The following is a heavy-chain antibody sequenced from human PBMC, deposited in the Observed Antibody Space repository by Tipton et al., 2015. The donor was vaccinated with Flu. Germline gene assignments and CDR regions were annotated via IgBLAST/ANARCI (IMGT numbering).Heavy chain of an antibody. D-gene: IGHD3-10*01. V-gene: IGHV4-59*12. J-gene: IGHJ4*02. CDR3: ARGSGSGTYVIFDY. CDR2: VFYTGST. Sequence: TLSLTCSVSGGSISSYYWSWIRQPPGKGLEWIGYVFYTGSTDYNPSLKSRVTISVDTSKNQFSLKLSSVTAADTAFYYCARGSGSGTYVIFDYWGQGTLVTVSS. CDR1: GGSISSYY.